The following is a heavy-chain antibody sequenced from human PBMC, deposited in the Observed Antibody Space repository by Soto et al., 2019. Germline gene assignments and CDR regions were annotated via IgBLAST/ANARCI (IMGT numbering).Heavy chain of an antibody. CDR1: GFTFSNFG. V-gene: IGHV3-33*01. J-gene: IGHJ5*02. CDR2: IWYDGTNK. CDR3: ARGKEGDYEVGDH. Sequence: GGSLRLSCAASGFTFSNFGMQWVRQAPGKGLQWVAVIWYDGTNKYYADSVKGRFTISRDNSKNTLYLQMNSLRAEDTAVYFCARGKEGDYEVGDHWGQGTLVTVSS. D-gene: IGHD4-17*01.